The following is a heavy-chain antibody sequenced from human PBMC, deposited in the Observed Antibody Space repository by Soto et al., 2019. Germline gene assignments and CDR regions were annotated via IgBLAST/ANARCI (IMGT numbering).Heavy chain of an antibody. J-gene: IGHJ3*02. CDR2: ISGNGGSI. Sequence: EVQLLESGGGLVQPGGSLGLSCAASGFSSNNYGMSWVRQAPGKGLEWVSSISGNGGSIYYADSVKGRFTVSRDNSKNTVFVFMNSLRAEYTAVYYCAKEAPRGSADAFDIWGKGTMVTVSS. D-gene: IGHD3-16*01. V-gene: IGHV3-23*01. CDR1: GFSSNNYG. CDR3: AKEAPRGSADAFDI.